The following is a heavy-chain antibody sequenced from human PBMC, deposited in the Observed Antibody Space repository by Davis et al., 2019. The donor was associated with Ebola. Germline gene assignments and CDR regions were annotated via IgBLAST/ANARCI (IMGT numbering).Heavy chain of an antibody. Sequence: PSETLSLTCTVSGGSISSGDYYWSWIRQPPGKGLEWIGYIYYSGSTNYNPSLKSRVTISVDTSKNQFSLKLSSVTAADTAIYHCAKQSYFSGWFYDSWGQGTLVTVSS. V-gene: IGHV4-61*08. CDR2: IYYSGST. J-gene: IGHJ4*02. CDR1: GGSISSGDYY. D-gene: IGHD6-19*01. CDR3: AKQSYFSGWFYDS.